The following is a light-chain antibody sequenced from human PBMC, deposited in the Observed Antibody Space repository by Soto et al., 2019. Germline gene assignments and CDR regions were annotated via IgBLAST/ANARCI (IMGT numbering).Light chain of an antibody. V-gene: IGKV1-5*01. J-gene: IGKJ1*01. CDR3: QQYNSYSQT. CDR2: DAA. Sequence: DIQMTQSPSTLSASVGDRVTITCPASQGISSWLAWYQQKQGKAPKLLIYDAASLESGVTSRFSGRGCGTEFTLHSSNLQPDDFATYYCQQYNSYSQTFGQGTKVES. CDR1: QGISSW.